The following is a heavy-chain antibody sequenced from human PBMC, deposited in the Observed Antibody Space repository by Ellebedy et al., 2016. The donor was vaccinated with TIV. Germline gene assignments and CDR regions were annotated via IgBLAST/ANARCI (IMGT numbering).Heavy chain of an antibody. CDR3: ARDGRLRVRSHYYYMDV. CDR1: GYTFTSYG. D-gene: IGHD5-12*01. CDR2: ISAYNGNT. Sequence: ASVKVSCXASGYTFTSYGISWVRQAPGQGLEWMGWISAYNGNTNYAQKLQGRVTMTTDTSTSTAYMELRSLRSDDTAVYYCARDGRLRVRSHYYYMDVWGKGTTVTVSS. J-gene: IGHJ6*03. V-gene: IGHV1-18*01.